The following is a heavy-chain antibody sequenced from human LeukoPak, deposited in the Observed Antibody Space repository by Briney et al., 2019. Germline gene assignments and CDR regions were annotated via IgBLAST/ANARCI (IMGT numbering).Heavy chain of an antibody. Sequence: GGSLRLSCAASGFTFRSSAMSWVRQAPGKGLEWVSAISGSGGSTYYADSVKGRFTISRDNSKNTLYLQMNSLRAEDTAVYYCAKRSTVTTNDYWGQGTLVTVSS. CDR1: GFTFRSSA. V-gene: IGHV3-23*01. CDR3: AKRSTVTTNDY. CDR2: ISGSGGST. J-gene: IGHJ4*02. D-gene: IGHD4-17*01.